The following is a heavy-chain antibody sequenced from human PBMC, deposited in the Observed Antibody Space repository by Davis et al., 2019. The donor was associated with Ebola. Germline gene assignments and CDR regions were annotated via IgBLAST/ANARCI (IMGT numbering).Heavy chain of an antibody. V-gene: IGHV3-9*01. CDR2: ITWNSDSI. J-gene: IGHJ4*02. CDR3: AKDVGADADYYIDS. CDR1: GFTFDDYA. D-gene: IGHD4-17*01. Sequence: SLKISCAASGFTFDDYAMHWVRQAPGKGLEWVSGITWNSDSIAYADSVKGRFTISRDNNENSLSLQMNSLRAEDTALYYCAKDVGADADYYIDSWGRGTLVTVSS.